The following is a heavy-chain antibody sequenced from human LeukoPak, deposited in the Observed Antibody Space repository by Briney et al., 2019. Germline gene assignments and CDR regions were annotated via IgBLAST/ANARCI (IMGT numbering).Heavy chain of an antibody. Sequence: SVKASCKASGGTFSSYAISWVRQAPGQGLEWMGGIIPIFGTANYAQKFQGRVTITADESTSTAYMELSSLRSEDTAVYYCARGLGDSSSWYWFDPWGQGTLVTVSS. CDR2: IIPIFGTA. CDR1: GGTFSSYA. J-gene: IGHJ5*02. CDR3: ARGLGDSSSWYWFDP. D-gene: IGHD6-13*01. V-gene: IGHV1-69*13.